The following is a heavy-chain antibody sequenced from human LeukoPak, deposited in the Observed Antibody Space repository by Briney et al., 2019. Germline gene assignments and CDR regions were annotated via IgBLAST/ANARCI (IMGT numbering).Heavy chain of an antibody. J-gene: IGHJ4*02. CDR2: IIPIFGTA. Sequence: SVKVSCKASGGTFTSYAISWVRQAPGQGLEWMGGIIPIFGTANYAQKFQGRVTITADKSTSTAYMELSSLRSEDTAVYYCARGARYSSGWYYFDYWGQGTLVTVSS. CDR1: GGTFTSYA. D-gene: IGHD6-19*01. V-gene: IGHV1-69*06. CDR3: ARGARYSSGWYYFDY.